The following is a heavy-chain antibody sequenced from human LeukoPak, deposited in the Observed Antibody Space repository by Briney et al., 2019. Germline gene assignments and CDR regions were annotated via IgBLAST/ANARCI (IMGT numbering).Heavy chain of an antibody. Sequence: SETLSLICTVSGGSISSYYWSWIRQPAGKGLEWIGRIYTSGSTNYNPSLKSRVTTSVDTSKNQFSLKLSSVTAADTAVYYCARCSGNGYDYSWLDPWGQGTLVTVSS. J-gene: IGHJ5*02. CDR3: ARCSGNGYDYSWLDP. CDR2: IYTSGST. V-gene: IGHV4-4*07. CDR1: GGSISSYY. D-gene: IGHD5-12*01.